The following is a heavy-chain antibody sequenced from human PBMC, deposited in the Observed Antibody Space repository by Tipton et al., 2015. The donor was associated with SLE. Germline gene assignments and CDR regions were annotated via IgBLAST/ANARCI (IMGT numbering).Heavy chain of an antibody. J-gene: IGHJ6*02. V-gene: IGHV4-59*08. Sequence: TLSLTCAVSGGSISSYYWSWIRQPPGKRPEWAGYIYHTKYNPSLKSRVTISIDPAKNQFSLKLTSVTAADTAVYYCARGMVTWRGAIIGVDVWGQGTTVNVSS. CDR3: ARGMVTWRGAIIGVDV. D-gene: IGHD2-21*02. CDR2: IYHT. CDR1: GGSISSYY.